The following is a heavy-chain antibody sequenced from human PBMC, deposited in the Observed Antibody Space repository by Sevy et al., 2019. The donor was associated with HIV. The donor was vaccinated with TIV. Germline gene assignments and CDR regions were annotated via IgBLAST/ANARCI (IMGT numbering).Heavy chain of an antibody. CDR1: GFTFSSYA. V-gene: IGHV3-23*01. CDR3: AKATVTTKEPFDY. J-gene: IGHJ4*02. Sequence: GGSLRLSCAASGFTFSSYAMSWVRQAPGKGLEWVSAFSGSGGSTYYADSVKGRFTISRDNSKNTLYLQMNSRRAEDTAVYYCAKATVTTKEPFDYWGQGTLVTVSS. D-gene: IGHD4-17*01. CDR2: FSGSGGST.